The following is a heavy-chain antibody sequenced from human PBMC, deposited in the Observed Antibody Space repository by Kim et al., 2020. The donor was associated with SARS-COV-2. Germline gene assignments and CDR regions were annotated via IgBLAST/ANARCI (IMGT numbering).Heavy chain of an antibody. CDR3: ARLGSKPIMITFGGVSIVDY. J-gene: IGHJ4*02. D-gene: IGHD3-16*01. Sequence: SETLSLTCTVSGGSISSSSYYWGWIRQPPGKGLEWIGSIYYSGSTYYNPSLKSRVTISVDTSKNQFSLKLSSVTAADTAVYYCARLGSKPIMITFGGVSIVDYWGQGTLVTVSS. CDR2: IYYSGST. V-gene: IGHV4-39*01. CDR1: GGSISSSSYY.